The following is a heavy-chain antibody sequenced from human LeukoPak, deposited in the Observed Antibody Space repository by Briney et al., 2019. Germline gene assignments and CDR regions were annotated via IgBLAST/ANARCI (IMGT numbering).Heavy chain of an antibody. CDR1: GFPFDDYA. CDR3: VKDFGQTKAAIAY. CDR2: IRWSTDSV. D-gene: IGHD2-2*01. J-gene: IGHJ4*02. Sequence: GGSLRLSCAASGFPFDDYAMHWVRQAPGKGLEWVSGIRWSTDSVGYADSVRGRFTISRDKAKNSLYLQMNSLRAEDTALYYCVKDFGQTKAAIAYWGQGTLVTVSS. V-gene: IGHV3-9*01.